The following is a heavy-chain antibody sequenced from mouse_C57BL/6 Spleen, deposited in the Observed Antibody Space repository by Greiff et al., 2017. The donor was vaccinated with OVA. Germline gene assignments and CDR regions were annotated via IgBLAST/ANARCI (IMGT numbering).Heavy chain of an antibody. CDR1: GFTFTDYY. CDR2: IRNKANGYTT. J-gene: IGHJ3*01. Sequence: EVQLVESGGGLVQPGGSLSLSCAASGFTFTDYYMSWVRQPPGKALEWLGFIRNKANGYTTEYSASVKGRFTISRDNSQSILYLQMNALRAEDSATYYCARYQTSFAYWGQGTLVTVSA. V-gene: IGHV7-3*01. CDR3: ARYQTSFAY.